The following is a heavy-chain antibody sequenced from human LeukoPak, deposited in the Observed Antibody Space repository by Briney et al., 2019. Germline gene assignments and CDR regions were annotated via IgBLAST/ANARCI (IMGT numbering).Heavy chain of an antibody. CDR3: ARIHRYCSGGACYVLDS. V-gene: IGHV4-59*02. J-gene: IGHJ4*02. CDR2: VYYSGST. CDR1: GGSVSGYY. Sequence: SETLSLTCVVSGGSVSGYYWGWIRQPPGRGLEWIGYVYYSGSTNYNPSFKSRITISVDTSRNQFSLQLSSVTAADTAVYYCARIHRYCSGGACYVLDSWGQGTLVAVSS. D-gene: IGHD2-15*01.